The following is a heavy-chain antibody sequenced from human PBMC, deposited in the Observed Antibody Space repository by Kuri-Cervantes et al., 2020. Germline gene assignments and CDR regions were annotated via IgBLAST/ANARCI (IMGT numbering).Heavy chain of an antibody. CDR3: ATAVPFGY. J-gene: IGHJ4*02. CDR2: INHSGRT. V-gene: IGHV4-34*01. CDR1: GGSISSYY. Sequence: SETLSLTCTVSGGSISSYYWSWIRQPPGKGLEWIGEINHSGRTNYNPSLKSRVTISVDTSKNQFSLKLSAVTAADTAVYYCATAVPFGYWGQGTPVTVSS.